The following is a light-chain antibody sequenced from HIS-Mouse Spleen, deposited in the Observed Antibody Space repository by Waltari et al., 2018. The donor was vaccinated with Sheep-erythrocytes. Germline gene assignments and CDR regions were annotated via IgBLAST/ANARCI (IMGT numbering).Light chain of an antibody. CDR1: SSDVGSYNL. CDR3: CSYAGSSTYVV. Sequence: QSALTQPASVSGSPGRSITISCTGPSSDVGSYNLVSWYQQHPGKAPKLMIYEGSKRPSGVSNRFSGSKSGNTASLTISGLQAEDEADYYCCSYAGSSTYVVFGGGTKLTVL. CDR2: EGS. J-gene: IGLJ2*01. V-gene: IGLV2-23*01.